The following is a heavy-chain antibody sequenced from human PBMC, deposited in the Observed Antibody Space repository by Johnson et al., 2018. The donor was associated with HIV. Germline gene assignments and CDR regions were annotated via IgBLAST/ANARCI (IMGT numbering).Heavy chain of an antibody. CDR1: EFTFSNYA. J-gene: IGHJ3*02. CDR3: ARQFPLADAFDI. V-gene: IGHV3-30-3*01. CDR2: ISYDGTKT. D-gene: IGHD5-24*01. Sequence: VQLVESGGGVVQPGRSLRLSCAASEFTFSNYAMCWVRQAPGKGLEWVALISYDGTKTYYTDSVKGRFTISRDNSRNTLYLQLNSLRAEDTAAYYCARQFPLADAFDIWGQGTMVTVSS.